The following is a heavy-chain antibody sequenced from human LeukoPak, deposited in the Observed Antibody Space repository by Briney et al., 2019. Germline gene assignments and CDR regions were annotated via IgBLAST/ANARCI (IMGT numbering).Heavy chain of an antibody. J-gene: IGHJ4*02. Sequence: PSETLSLTCAVSGGSISSSNWWSWVRQPPGKGLEWIGEIYHSGSTNYNPSLKSRVTISVDKSKNQFSLKLSSVTAADTAVYYCARVTYDSSGYYSGLDYWGQGTLVTVSS. CDR1: GGSISSSNW. CDR2: IYHSGST. V-gene: IGHV4-4*02. D-gene: IGHD3-22*01. CDR3: ARVTYDSSGYYSGLDY.